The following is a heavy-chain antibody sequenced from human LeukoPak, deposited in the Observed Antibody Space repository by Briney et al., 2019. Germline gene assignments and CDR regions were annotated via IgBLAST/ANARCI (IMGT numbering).Heavy chain of an antibody. V-gene: IGHV1-46*01. CDR1: GYTFTGYY. D-gene: IGHD3-10*01. Sequence: ASVKVSCKASGYTFTGYYMHWVRQAPGQGPEWMGVISPSGGSTTYAQKFQGRVTLTRDMSTSTDYLELSSLRSEDTALYYCAKGSYGSGSYVDYWGQGTLITVSS. CDR2: ISPSGGST. CDR3: AKGSYGSGSYVDY. J-gene: IGHJ4*02.